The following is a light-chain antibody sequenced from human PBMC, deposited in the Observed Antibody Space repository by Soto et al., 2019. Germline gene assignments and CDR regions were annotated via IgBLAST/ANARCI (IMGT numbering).Light chain of an antibody. V-gene: IGKV3-20*01. Sequence: EIVLTQSPGTLSLSPGERATLSCRASQSVSSSYLAWYQQKPGQAPRLLIYGASSRATGIPDRFSGSGSGTDFTLTISRLEPXXXXXXXXXXXGSSPWTFGQGTKVEIK. CDR1: QSVSSSY. CDR3: XXXGSSPWT. J-gene: IGKJ1*01. CDR2: GAS.